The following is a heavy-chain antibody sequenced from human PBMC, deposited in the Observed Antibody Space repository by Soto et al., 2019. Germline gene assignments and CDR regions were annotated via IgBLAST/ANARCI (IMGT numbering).Heavy chain of an antibody. Sequence: ASVKVSCKASGGTFSRYAISWVRQAPGQGLEWMGGIIPIFGTANYAQKFQGRVTITADESTSTAYMDLSSLRSEDTAVYYCARGGSYRSSWDAFAIWGQGTMVTV. CDR2: IIPIFGTA. V-gene: IGHV1-69*13. CDR1: GGTFSRYA. CDR3: ARGGSYRSSWDAFAI. J-gene: IGHJ3*02. D-gene: IGHD6-13*01.